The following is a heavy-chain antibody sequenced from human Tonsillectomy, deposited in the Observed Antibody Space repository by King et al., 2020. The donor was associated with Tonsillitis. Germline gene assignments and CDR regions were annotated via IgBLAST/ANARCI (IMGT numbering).Heavy chain of an antibody. D-gene: IGHD3-9*01. CDR1: GYTFTSYY. CDR2: INPSGGST. CDR3: ARAGAHVLRYFDWLLDWFDP. V-gene: IGHV1-46*01. Sequence: VQLVESGAEVKKPGASVKVSCKASGYTFTSYYMHWVRQAPGQGLEWMGIINPSGGSTSYAQKFQGRVTMTRDTSTSTVYMDLSSLRSEETAVYYCARAGAHVLRYFDWLLDWFDPWGQGTLVTVSS. J-gene: IGHJ5*02.